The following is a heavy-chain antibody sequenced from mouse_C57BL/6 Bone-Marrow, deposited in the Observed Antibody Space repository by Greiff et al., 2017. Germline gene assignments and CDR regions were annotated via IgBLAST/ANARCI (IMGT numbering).Heavy chain of an antibody. J-gene: IGHJ4*01. CDR1: GYTFTSYG. V-gene: IGHV1-81*01. CDR2: IYPRSGNT. CDR3: AYYRGYYAMDY. D-gene: IGHD1-1*01. Sequence: VQLQQSGAELARPGASVKLFCKASGYTFTSYGISWVKQRTGQGLEWIGEIYPRSGNTYYNEKFKGKATLTADKSSSTAYMELRSLTSEDSAVYFCAYYRGYYAMDYWGQGTSVTVSS.